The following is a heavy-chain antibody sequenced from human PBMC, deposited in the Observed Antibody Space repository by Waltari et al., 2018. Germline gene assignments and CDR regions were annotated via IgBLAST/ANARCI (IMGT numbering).Heavy chain of an antibody. D-gene: IGHD2-2*02. CDR3: ASYCSSTSCYKVDY. CDR2: IYYSGST. CDR1: GGSISSSSYY. J-gene: IGHJ4*02. V-gene: IGHV4-39*07. Sequence: QLQLQESGPGLVKPSETLSLTCTVSGGSISSSSYYWGWIRQPPGKGLEWIGSIYYSGSTYYTPSLKSRVTISVDTSKNQFSLKLSSVTAADTAVYYCASYCSSTSCYKVDYWGQGTLVTVSS.